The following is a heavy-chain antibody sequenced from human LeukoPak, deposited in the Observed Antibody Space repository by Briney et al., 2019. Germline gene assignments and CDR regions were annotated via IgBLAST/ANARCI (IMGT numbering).Heavy chain of an antibody. CDR3: GSKYYYDAFDI. CDR1: GFTFSSYA. D-gene: IGHD3-10*01. Sequence: GGSLRLSCAASGFTFSSYAMSWVRQAPGKGLEWVSAISGSGVNTYYADSVKGRFTISRDNAKNTLYLQMNSLRAEDTAVYYCGSKYYYDAFDIWGQGTMVTVSS. J-gene: IGHJ3*02. V-gene: IGHV3-23*01. CDR2: ISGSGVNT.